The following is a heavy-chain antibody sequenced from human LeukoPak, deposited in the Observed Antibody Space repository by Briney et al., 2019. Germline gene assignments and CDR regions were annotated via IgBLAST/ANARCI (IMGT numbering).Heavy chain of an antibody. J-gene: IGHJ5*02. Sequence: GGSLRLSCAASGFTFSSYAMSWVRQAPGEGLEWVSASGGSGGSTYNPASATGRSTNSRANSKNTLYLQMTSLRAEDTAVYYCAKDPYSSGWYFWFDPWGQGTLVTVSS. CDR3: AKDPYSSGWYFWFDP. CDR1: GFTFSSYA. V-gene: IGHV3-23*01. D-gene: IGHD6-19*01. CDR2: SGGSGGST.